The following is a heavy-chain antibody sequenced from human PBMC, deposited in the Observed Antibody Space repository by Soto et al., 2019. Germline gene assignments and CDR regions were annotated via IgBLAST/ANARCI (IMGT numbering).Heavy chain of an antibody. CDR2: IYSSGSG. D-gene: IGHD2-15*01. CDR1: GGSIYTYS. CDR3: TKYRRTDAEGYSFDY. J-gene: IGHJ4*02. V-gene: IGHV4-4*07. Sequence: SETLSLTCTVSGGSIYTYSWTWLRQPAWKGLEWIGHIYSSGSGNYNPSLKSRVTMSVDSAKNQFSLQLSSVTAADTAVYFCTKYRRTDAEGYSFDYWGQGALVTVSS.